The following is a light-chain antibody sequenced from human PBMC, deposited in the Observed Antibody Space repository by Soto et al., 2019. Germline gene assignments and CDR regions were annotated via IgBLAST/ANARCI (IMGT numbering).Light chain of an antibody. CDR1: QSVSSY. J-gene: IGKJ5*01. V-gene: IGKV3-11*01. Sequence: EIVMTQSPATRSVSPGERATLSCRASQSVSSYLAWYQQKPGQAPRLLIYDASNRATGIPARFSGSGSGTDFTLTISSLEPEDFAVYYCQQRSNWPITFGQGTRLEIK. CDR2: DAS. CDR3: QQRSNWPIT.